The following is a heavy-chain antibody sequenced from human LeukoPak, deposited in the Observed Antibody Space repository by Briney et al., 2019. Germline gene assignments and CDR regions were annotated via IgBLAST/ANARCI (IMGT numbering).Heavy chain of an antibody. V-gene: IGHV1-69*10. CDR1: GFTFSSYA. Sequence: GGSLKLSCTASGFTFSSYAMSWVRQAPGKGLEWIGAIIPSRGITNYAQTVQGRVTITADKSTSTAYMELSSLRSEDTAVYYCARDNRPIRHDFWSGYYGYFDLWGRGTLVTVSS. CDR2: IIPSRGIT. D-gene: IGHD3-3*01. CDR3: ARDNRPIRHDFWSGYYGYFDL. J-gene: IGHJ2*01.